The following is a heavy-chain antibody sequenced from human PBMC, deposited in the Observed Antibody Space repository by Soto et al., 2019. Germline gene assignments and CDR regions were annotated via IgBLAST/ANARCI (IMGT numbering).Heavy chain of an antibody. Sequence: ASETLCLTCAVYGGSFSGYSWTWLRQPPGKGLEWIGEINHSGTTDYNPALKSRVTMSVDTSKNQFSLRVTSVTAADTAVYYCARVKFDSWSHHYYRLDVWTQRSSVTGS. CDR3: ARVKFDSWSHHYYRLDV. CDR2: INHSGTT. CDR1: GGSFSGYS. J-gene: IGHJ6*02. D-gene: IGHD3-3*01. V-gene: IGHV4-34*01.